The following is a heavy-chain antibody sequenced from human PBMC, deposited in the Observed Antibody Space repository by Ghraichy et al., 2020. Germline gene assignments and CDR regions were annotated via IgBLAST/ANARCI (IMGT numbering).Heavy chain of an antibody. CDR2: IYHSGST. Sequence: SETLSLTCAVSGGSISSSNWWSWVRQPPGKGLEWIGEIYHSGSTNYNPSLKSRVTISVDKSKNQFSLKLSSVTAADTAVYYCARAGVTMVRGVITKTWFDPWGQGTLVTVSS. J-gene: IGHJ5*02. CDR3: ARAGVTMVRGVITKTWFDP. D-gene: IGHD3-10*01. CDR1: GGSISSSNW. V-gene: IGHV4-4*02.